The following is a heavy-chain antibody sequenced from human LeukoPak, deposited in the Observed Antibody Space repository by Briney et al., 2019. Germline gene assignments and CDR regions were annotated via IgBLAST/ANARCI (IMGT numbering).Heavy chain of an antibody. V-gene: IGHV3-33*03. CDR2: IWYDGSRK. D-gene: IGHD2-2*01. CDR1: GFIFSNYG. Sequence: PTGGSMRLSCVASGFIFSNYGLHWVRQAPGNGMEWVAGIWYDGSRKYYADSVKGRFSISRDNSKNTLFLQMDSLRVEDTAVHYCARADCSSSSCPSKFDYWGQGTLVTISS. J-gene: IGHJ4*02. CDR3: ARADCSSSSCPSKFDY.